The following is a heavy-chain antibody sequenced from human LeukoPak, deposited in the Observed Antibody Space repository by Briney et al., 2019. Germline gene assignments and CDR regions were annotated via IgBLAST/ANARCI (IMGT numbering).Heavy chain of an antibody. V-gene: IGHV3-23*01. CDR3: AKEFVVLPAAKGYYNWFDP. CDR1: GFTFSSYA. J-gene: IGHJ5*02. D-gene: IGHD2-2*01. Sequence: PGGSLRLSCAASGFTFSSYAMSWVRQAPGKGLEWVSAISGSGGSTYYADSVKGGFTISRDNSKKTLYLQMNSLRAEDTAVYYCAKEFVVLPAAKGYYNWFDPWGQGTLVTVSS. CDR2: ISGSGGST.